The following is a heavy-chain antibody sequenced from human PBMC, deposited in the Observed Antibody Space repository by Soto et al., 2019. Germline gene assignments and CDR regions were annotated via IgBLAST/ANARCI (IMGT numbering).Heavy chain of an antibody. CDR1: GYTFTSYG. J-gene: IGHJ6*02. D-gene: IGHD3-16*01. CDR3: ARMGDVPYYYYGMDV. CDR2: INAYNGDT. V-gene: IGHV1-18*01. Sequence: QVQLVQSGAEVKKPGASVKVSCKASGYTFTSYGFSWVRQAPGQGLEWMGWINAYNGDTNYAQNLQGRVTMTTDTSTHTAYMELRSLRSDDTAMYYCARMGDVPYYYYGMDVWGQGTTVTVSS.